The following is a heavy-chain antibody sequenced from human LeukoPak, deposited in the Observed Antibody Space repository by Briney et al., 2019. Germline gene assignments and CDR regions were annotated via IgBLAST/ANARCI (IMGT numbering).Heavy chain of an antibody. V-gene: IGHV4-30-4*01. CDR2: IYYSGST. Sequence: SETLSLTCTVSGGSISSGDYYWGWIRQPPGKGLEWIGYIYYSGSTYYNPSLKSRVTISVDTSKNQFSLKLSSVTAADTAVYYCARLRYSSGWYPGFVDYWGQGTLVTVSS. J-gene: IGHJ4*02. D-gene: IGHD6-19*01. CDR3: ARLRYSSGWYPGFVDY. CDR1: GGSISSGDYY.